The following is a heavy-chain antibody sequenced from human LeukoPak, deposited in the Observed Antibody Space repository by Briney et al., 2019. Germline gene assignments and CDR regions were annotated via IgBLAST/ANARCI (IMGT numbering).Heavy chain of an antibody. CDR2: IKSDGSTT. D-gene: IGHD5-18*01. CDR3: ARRGYSYGLIHYYYYYMDV. Sequence: GGSLRLSCAASGFTFSDYWMHWVRQAPGKGLVWVSRIKSDGSTTNYADSVKGRFTISRDNAKNTLDLQMNSLRAEDTAVYYCARRGYSYGLIHYYYYYMDVWGKGTTVTVSS. V-gene: IGHV3-74*01. CDR1: GFTFSDYW. J-gene: IGHJ6*03.